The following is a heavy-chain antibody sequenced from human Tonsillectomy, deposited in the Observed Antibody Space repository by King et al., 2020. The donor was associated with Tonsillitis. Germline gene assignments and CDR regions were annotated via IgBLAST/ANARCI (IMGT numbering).Heavy chain of an antibody. V-gene: IGHV4-39*01. D-gene: IGHD6-19*01. CDR3: ASHRGGWYACLEY. CDR1: GGSITTSSYY. Sequence: LQLQESGPGLVKPSETLSLTCTVSGGSITTSSYYWGWIRQPPGKGLERIGGIYYSGSTSYNPSLKSRITMSVNTSRNTFSLKLSSLTAADTAVYFCASHRGGWYACLEYRGQRTLVTVSS. J-gene: IGHJ4*02. CDR2: IYYSGST.